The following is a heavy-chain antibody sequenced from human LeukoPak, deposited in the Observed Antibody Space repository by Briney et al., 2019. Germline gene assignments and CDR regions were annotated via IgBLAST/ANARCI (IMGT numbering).Heavy chain of an antibody. D-gene: IGHD3-22*01. CDR2: INPNSGGT. CDR3: TRDQWNYDTSGYYSTFDY. V-gene: IGHV1-2*02. J-gene: IGHJ4*02. Sequence: GASVKVSCKASGGTFSSYAISWVRQAPGQGLEWMGWINPNSGGTNYAQKFQGRVTMTRDMSVNTAYMELSRLKSDDTAVYYCTRDQWNYDTSGYYSTFDYWGQGTLVTVSS. CDR1: GGTFSSYA.